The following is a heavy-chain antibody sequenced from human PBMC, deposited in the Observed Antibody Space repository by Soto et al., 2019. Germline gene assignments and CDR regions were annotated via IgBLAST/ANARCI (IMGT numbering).Heavy chain of an antibody. J-gene: IGHJ3*02. D-gene: IGHD6-19*01. CDR2: ISSSSSYI. V-gene: IGHV3-21*01. Sequence: GGSLRLSCAASGFTFSSYSMNWVRQAPGKGLEWVSSISSSSSYIYYADSVKGRFTISRDNAKNSLYLQMNSLRAEDTAVYYCARDQYPGQWLPDAFDIWGQGTMVTVSS. CDR1: GFTFSSYS. CDR3: ARDQYPGQWLPDAFDI.